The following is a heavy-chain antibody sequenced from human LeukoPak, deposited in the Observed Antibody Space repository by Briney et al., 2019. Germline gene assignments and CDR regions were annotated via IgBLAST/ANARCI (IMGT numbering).Heavy chain of an antibody. CDR2: ISYDGSNK. V-gene: IGHV3-30*04. CDR1: GFTFSSYA. D-gene: IGHD4-17*01. J-gene: IGHJ4*02. Sequence: GRSLRLSCAASGFTFSSYAMHWVRQAPGKGLEWVAVISYDGSNKYYADSVKGRFTISRDNSKNTLYLQMNSLRAEDTAVYYCARDRLRSTTVTTCLGYWGQGTLVPSPQ. CDR3: ARDRLRSTTVTTCLGY.